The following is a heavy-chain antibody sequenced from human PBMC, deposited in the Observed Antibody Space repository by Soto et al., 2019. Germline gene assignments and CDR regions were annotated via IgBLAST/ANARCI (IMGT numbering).Heavy chain of an antibody. CDR3: AASLQYKRNWNYGY. D-gene: IGHD1-7*01. V-gene: IGHV1-58*01. CDR2: IVVGSGNT. Sequence: SVKVSCKASGFTFTSSAVQWVRQARGQRLEWIGWIVVGSGNTNYAQKFQERVTITRDMSTSTAYMELSSLRSEDTAVYYCAASLQYKRNWNYGYWGQGTLVTVSS. J-gene: IGHJ4*02. CDR1: GFTFTSSA.